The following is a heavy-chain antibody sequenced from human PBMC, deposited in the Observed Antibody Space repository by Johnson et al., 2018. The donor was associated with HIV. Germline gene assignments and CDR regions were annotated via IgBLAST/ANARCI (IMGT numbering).Heavy chain of an antibody. CDR1: GFTFSSYA. D-gene: IGHD3-22*01. CDR2: IYSGDST. J-gene: IGHJ3*02. Sequence: VQLVESGGGLVQPGGSLRLSCAASGFTFSSYAMSWVRQAPGKGLEWVSIIYSGDSTYYADSVKGRFTTSRDNSKNTLYLQMNSLRTEDTAMYYCAKGHSSGYPKDAFDIWGRGTIVTVSS. CDR3: AKGHSSGYPKDAFDI. V-gene: IGHV3-23*03.